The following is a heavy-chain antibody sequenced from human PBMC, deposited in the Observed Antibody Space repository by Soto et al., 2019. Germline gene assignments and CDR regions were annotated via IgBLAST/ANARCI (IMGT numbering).Heavy chain of an antibody. CDR3: ARGDKNNDYYFDH. D-gene: IGHD3-16*01. J-gene: IGHJ4*02. CDR1: CASSSSGDYA. CDR2: IYNNGGS. V-gene: IGHV4-30-2*01. Sequence: SETLSLTCVVFCASSSSGDYAWNWVRQPPGKGLEWLGYIYNNGGSYYNPSLKSRVTISIDRSQNHLSLRRHSVTAADTALYFCARGDKNNDYYFDHWGEGTLVTVSS.